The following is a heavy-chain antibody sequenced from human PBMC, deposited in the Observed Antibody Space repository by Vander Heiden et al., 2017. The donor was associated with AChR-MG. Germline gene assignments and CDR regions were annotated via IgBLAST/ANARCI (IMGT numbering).Heavy chain of an antibody. CDR2: ISSSSSYI. V-gene: IGHV3-21*01. CDR3: ARDLSSGYDWVSYYYYGMDV. J-gene: IGHJ6*02. CDR1: GFTFSSYS. D-gene: IGHD5-12*01. Sequence: EVQLVESGGGLVKPGGSLRLSCAASGFTFSSYSMNWVRQAPGKGLEWVSSISSSSSYIYYADSVKGRFTISRDNAKNSLYLQMNSLRAEDTAVYYCARDLSSGYDWVSYYYYGMDVWGQGTTVTVSS.